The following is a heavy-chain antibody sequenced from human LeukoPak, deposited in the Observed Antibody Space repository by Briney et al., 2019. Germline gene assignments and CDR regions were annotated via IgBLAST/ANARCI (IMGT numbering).Heavy chain of an antibody. D-gene: IGHD3-10*01. CDR2: IGAYNGNA. CDR1: GYTFTNHG. CDR3: ARTPKRFGELYQSADY. V-gene: IGHV1-18*01. Sequence: VASVKVSCKASGYTFTNHGITWVRQAPGQGLEWMGWIGAYNGNADYAQSFQGRVTMTTDTSTSTAYMELRSLRSDDTGVYYCARTPKRFGELYQSADYWGQGTLVTVSS. J-gene: IGHJ4*02.